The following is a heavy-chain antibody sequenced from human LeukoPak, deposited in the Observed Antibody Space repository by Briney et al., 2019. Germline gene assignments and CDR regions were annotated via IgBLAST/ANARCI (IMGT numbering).Heavy chain of an antibody. CDR2: IYYSGST. V-gene: IGHV4-59*01. CDR3: ARSPSSGYGLAFDY. J-gene: IGHJ4*02. D-gene: IGHD3-22*01. Sequence: SETLSLTCTVSGGSISSYYWSWIRQPPGKGLEWIGYIYYSGSTNYNPSLKSRVTISVDTSKNQFSLKLSSVTAADTAVYYCARSPSSGYGLAFDYWGQGTLVTVSS. CDR1: GGSISSYY.